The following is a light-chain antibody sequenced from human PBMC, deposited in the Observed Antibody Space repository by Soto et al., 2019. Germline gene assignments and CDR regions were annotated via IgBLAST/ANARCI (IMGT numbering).Light chain of an antibody. CDR1: QSVSSN. V-gene: IGKV3-15*01. J-gene: IGKJ1*01. CDR2: GAS. Sequence: EIVMTQSPATLSVSPGERATLSCRASQSVSSNLAWYQQKPGQAPRLLIYGASTRATGIPARFSGSGSGTEVTLTISSLQSEDFAVDYCQQQNNWPPWTFGQGTKVEIK. CDR3: QQQNNWPPWT.